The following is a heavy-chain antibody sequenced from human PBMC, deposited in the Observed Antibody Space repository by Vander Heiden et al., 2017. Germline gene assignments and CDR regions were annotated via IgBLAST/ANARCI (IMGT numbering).Heavy chain of an antibody. D-gene: IGHD5-12*01. Sequence: QVQLVESGGGLVKPGGSLRLSCAASGFPFSAYYMSWIRQAPGKGLEWVSYISSSGSTIYYADSVKGRFTISRDNAKNSLYLQMNSLRAEDTAVYYCARDTVDIYYYYYGMDVWGQGTTVTVSS. V-gene: IGHV3-11*01. CDR1: GFPFSAYY. CDR2: ISSSGSTI. CDR3: ARDTVDIYYYYYGMDV. J-gene: IGHJ6*02.